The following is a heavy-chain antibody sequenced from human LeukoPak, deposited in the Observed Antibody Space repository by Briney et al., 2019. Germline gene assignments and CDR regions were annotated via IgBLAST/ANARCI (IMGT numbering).Heavy chain of an antibody. J-gene: IGHJ4*02. CDR3: ARMTGSVNEYYFDY. V-gene: IGHV4-30-2*01. CDR2: ITHSGST. Sequence: SETLSLTCAVSGGPFSSGGYSWSWIRQPPGKGLEWIGYITHSGSTYYNPSLKSRVTISGDRSRNQFSLKLSSVTAADTAVYYCARMTGSVNEYYFDYWGQGTLVTVSS. D-gene: IGHD3-9*01. CDR1: GGPFSSGGYS.